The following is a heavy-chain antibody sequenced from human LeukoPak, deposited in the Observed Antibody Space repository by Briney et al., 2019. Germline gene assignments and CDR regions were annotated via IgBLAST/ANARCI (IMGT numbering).Heavy chain of an antibody. D-gene: IGHD3-3*01. V-gene: IGHV1-8*03. J-gene: IGHJ5*02. CDR3: ARGHRDHYDFWSGPTRFDP. Sequence: ASVKVSCKASGYTFTSYDINWVRQATGQGLEWMGWMNPNSGNTGYAQKFQGRVTITRNTSISTAYMELSSLRSEDTAVYYCARGHRDHYDFWSGPTRFDPWGQGTLVTVSS. CDR1: GYTFTSYD. CDR2: MNPNSGNT.